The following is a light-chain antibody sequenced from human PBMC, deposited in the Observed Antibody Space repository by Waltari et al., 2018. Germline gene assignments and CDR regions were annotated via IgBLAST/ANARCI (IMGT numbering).Light chain of an antibody. CDR1: QTISNW. Sequence: ASVGDRVTITCRASQTISNWLAWYQQKPGKAPTLLIYKASSLQGGVPSRFSGSGSGAEFTLTISSLQPDDFATYYCHQYNAYPWTFGQGTKVEIK. CDR2: KAS. J-gene: IGKJ1*01. V-gene: IGKV1-5*03. CDR3: HQYNAYPWT.